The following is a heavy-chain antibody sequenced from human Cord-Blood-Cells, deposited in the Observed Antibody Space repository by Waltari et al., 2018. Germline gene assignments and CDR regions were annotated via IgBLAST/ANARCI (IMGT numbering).Heavy chain of an antibody. CDR3: ARGGIRFGELYYFDY. J-gene: IGHJ4*02. CDR2: INSDGSST. Sequence: EVQLVESGGGLVQPGGSLRLSCAASGFTFSSYGLHWVRQAPGKGLVWVSRINSDGSSTSYADSVKGRFTISRDNAKNTLYLQMNSLRAEDTAVYYCARGGIRFGELYYFDYWGQGTLVTVSS. D-gene: IGHD3-10*01. V-gene: IGHV3-74*01. CDR1: GFTFSSYG.